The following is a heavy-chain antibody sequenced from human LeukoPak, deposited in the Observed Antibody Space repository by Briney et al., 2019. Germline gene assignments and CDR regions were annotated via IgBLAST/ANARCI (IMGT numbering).Heavy chain of an antibody. Sequence: SETLSLTCGVSGGSLSFYYWSWIRQSPGKGLEWIAEISQNGDSNYNMSLKSRVTISLDKSKNQVSLKLNSVTAADTAVYYCARARYREINYAYAGGFYYMDVWGKGTTVTVSS. V-gene: IGHV4-34*01. CDR3: ARARYREINYAYAGGFYYMDV. CDR2: ISQNGDS. D-gene: IGHD1-26*01. J-gene: IGHJ6*03. CDR1: GGSLSFYY.